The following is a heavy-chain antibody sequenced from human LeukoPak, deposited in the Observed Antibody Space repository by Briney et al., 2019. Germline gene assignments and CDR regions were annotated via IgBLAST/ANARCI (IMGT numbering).Heavy chain of an antibody. V-gene: IGHV4-34*01. Sequence: PSETLSLTCAVYGGSFSGYYWSWIRQPPGKGLEWIGEINHSGSTNYNPSLKSRVTISVDTSKNQFSLKLSSVTAADTAVYYCAREGTVAGNWYFDLWGRGTLVTVSS. CDR3: AREGTVAGNWYFDL. CDR1: GGSFSGYY. CDR2: INHSGST. D-gene: IGHD6-19*01. J-gene: IGHJ2*01.